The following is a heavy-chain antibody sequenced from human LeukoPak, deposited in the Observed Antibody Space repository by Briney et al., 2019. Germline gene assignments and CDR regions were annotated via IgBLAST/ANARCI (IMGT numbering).Heavy chain of an antibody. Sequence: PGGSLRLSCAASGFTFSSYAMIWVRQAPGKGLEWVSAISGSGGSTYYADSVKGRFTISRDNSKNTLYLQMNSLRAEDTAVYYCARDWGPESGLDIWGQGTMVTVSS. CDR3: ARDWGPESGLDI. J-gene: IGHJ3*02. V-gene: IGHV3-23*01. CDR1: GFTFSSYA. D-gene: IGHD3-16*01. CDR2: ISGSGGST.